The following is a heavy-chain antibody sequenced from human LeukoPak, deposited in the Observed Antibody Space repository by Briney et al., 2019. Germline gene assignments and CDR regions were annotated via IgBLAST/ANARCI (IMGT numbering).Heavy chain of an antibody. V-gene: IGHV3-23*01. J-gene: IGHJ4*02. D-gene: IGHD2-8*02. CDR1: GFTFSTFA. CDR3: ATYRQVLLPFES. CDR2: IFPSGGEI. Sequence: GGSLRLSYAASGFTFSTFAMIWVRQPPGKGLEWVSSIFPSGGEIHYADSVRGRFTISRDNSKSTLSLQMNSLRAEDTAIYYCATYRQVLLPFESWGQGTLVTVSS.